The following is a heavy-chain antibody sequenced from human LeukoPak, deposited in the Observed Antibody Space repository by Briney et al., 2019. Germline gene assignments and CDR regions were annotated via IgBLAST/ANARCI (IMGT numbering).Heavy chain of an antibody. D-gene: IGHD2-15*01. CDR1: GGSISSGGDF. CDR3: ARGGTWYYAFDY. J-gene: IGHJ4*02. CDR2: IYYNGFT. Sequence: SETLSLTCIVSGGSISSGGDFWSWFRQHPGKGLEWIGYIYYNGFTYYNPSPKSRVTISVDTSKNQFSLEVSSVTAADTAVYYCARGGTWYYAFDYWGQGTLVTVSS. V-gene: IGHV4-31*03.